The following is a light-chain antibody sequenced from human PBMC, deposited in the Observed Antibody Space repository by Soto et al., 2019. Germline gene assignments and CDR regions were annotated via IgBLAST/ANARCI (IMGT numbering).Light chain of an antibody. CDR2: DAS. CDR1: QTISSW. J-gene: IGKJ1*01. Sequence: DIQMTQSPSTLSASVGDRVTITCWASQTISSWLAWYQQKPGKAPKLLIYDASSLDSGVPSRFSGSGFGTEFTLTISSLQPGDFATYYCQHYNTYSWTFGQGTKVEI. V-gene: IGKV1-5*01. CDR3: QHYNTYSWT.